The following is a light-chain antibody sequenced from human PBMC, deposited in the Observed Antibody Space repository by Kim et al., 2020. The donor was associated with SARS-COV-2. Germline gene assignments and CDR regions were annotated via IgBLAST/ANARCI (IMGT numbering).Light chain of an antibody. V-gene: IGLV6-57*03. Sequence: GKTVTISCTRSSGSIDGNYVQGYQQRPGGGPTTVNYEDDQRPAGVSDRFSGSIDNSSNSASLTISGLRTEDEADYYCQSYNRDNVIFGGGTQLTVL. CDR3: QSYNRDNVI. CDR2: EDD. CDR1: SGSIDGNY. J-gene: IGLJ2*01.